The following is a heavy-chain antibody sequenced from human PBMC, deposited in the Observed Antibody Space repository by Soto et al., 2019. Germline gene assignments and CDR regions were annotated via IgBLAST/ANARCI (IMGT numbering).Heavy chain of an antibody. CDR2: FYPGDSET. J-gene: IGHJ6*02. Sequence: AGESLKISCMGSGYSFGTYWIAWVRQMPGKGLECMGIFYPGDSETTYSPSFQGQVTFSADKSISTAYLQWSSLKASDTAMYYCARAGKGGSHFYGMDVWGQGTTVTVSS. D-gene: IGHD1-26*01. CDR3: ARAGKGGSHFYGMDV. V-gene: IGHV5-51*01. CDR1: GYSFGTYW.